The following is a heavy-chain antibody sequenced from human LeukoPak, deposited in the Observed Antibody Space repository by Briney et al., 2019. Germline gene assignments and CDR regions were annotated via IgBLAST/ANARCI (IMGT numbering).Heavy chain of an antibody. V-gene: IGHV4-4*07. CDR2: IYTSGST. CDR1: GGSISSYY. CDR3: ASPKPVAKRFYYFDY. D-gene: IGHD5-12*01. J-gene: IGHJ4*02. Sequence: SETLSLTCTVSGGSISSYYWSWIRQPAGKGLEWIGRIYTSGSTNYNPSLKSRVTMSVDTSKNQFSLKLSSVTAADTAVYYCASPKPVAKRFYYFDYWGQGTLVTVSS.